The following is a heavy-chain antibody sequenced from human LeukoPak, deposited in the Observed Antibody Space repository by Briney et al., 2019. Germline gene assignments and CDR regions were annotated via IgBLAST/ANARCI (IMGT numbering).Heavy chain of an antibody. D-gene: IGHD3-22*01. J-gene: IGHJ4*02. V-gene: IGHV4-34*01. CDR2: INHSGST. CDR3: ARGRTYYDSTGYYY. CDR1: GGSFSGYY. Sequence: SETLSLTCAVYGGSFSGYYWSWIRQPPGKGLEWIGEINHSGSTNYNPSLKSRVSISVDTSKNQFSLKLSSVTAADTAVYYCARGRTYYDSTGYYYWGRGTLVTVSS.